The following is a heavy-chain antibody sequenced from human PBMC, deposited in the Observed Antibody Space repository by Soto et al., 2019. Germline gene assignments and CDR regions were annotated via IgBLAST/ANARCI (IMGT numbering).Heavy chain of an antibody. CDR3: ARGDSPYVWFNEF. CDR2: IIPVFGTA. J-gene: IGHJ4*02. CDR1: GGLFSSYA. V-gene: IGHV1-69*01. Sequence: QEQLVQSGAEVKKPGSSVKVSCKDSGGLFSSYAISWVRQAPGQGLEWMGGIIPVFGTAYYAQKFQGRVTISADESTNTAYMELSSLTSEDTAMYYCARGDSPYVWFNEFWGQGSLVTVSS. D-gene: IGHD3-16*01.